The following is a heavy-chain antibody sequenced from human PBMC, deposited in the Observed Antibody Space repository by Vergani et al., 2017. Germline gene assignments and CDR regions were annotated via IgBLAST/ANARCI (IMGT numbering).Heavy chain of an antibody. CDR2: ISWDGGST. CDR1: GFTFDDYA. CDR3: ARDKVTMVRGVITQNLKFDY. Sequence: EVQLVESGGVVVQPGGSLRLSCAASGFTFDDYAMHWVRQAPGKGLEWVSLISWDGGSTYYADSVKGRFTISRDNAKNSLYLQMNSLRAEDTAVYYCARDKVTMVRGVITQNLKFDYWGQGTLVTVSS. J-gene: IGHJ4*02. V-gene: IGHV3-43D*03. D-gene: IGHD3-10*01.